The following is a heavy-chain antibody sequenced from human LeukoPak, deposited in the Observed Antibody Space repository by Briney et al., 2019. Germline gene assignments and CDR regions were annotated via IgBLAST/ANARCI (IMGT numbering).Heavy chain of an antibody. CDR1: GGSLSSYY. Sequence: SETLSLTCTVSGGSLSSYYWSWIRQPPGKGLECIGYIYYSGSTNYNPSLKSRVTISVDTSKNQFSLKLSSVTAADTAVYYCARVRIVVDNNRRSVVAFDIWGQGTMVTVSS. V-gene: IGHV4-59*01. CDR3: ARVRIVVDNNRRSVVAFDI. J-gene: IGHJ3*02. CDR2: IYYSGST. D-gene: IGHD3-22*01.